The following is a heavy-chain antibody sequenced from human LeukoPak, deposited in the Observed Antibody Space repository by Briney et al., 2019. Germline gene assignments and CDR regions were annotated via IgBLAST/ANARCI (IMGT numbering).Heavy chain of an antibody. CDR1: GGSISSYY. CDR3: ARLYYYDSSGYTFPRAYFDY. J-gene: IGHJ4*02. Sequence: PSETLSLTCTVSGGSISSYYWSWIRQPPGKGLEWIGYIYYSGSTNYNPSLKSRVTISVDTSKNQFSLKLSSVTAADTAMYYCARLYYYDSSGYTFPRAYFDYWDQGTLVTVSS. D-gene: IGHD3-22*01. CDR2: IYYSGST. V-gene: IGHV4-59*08.